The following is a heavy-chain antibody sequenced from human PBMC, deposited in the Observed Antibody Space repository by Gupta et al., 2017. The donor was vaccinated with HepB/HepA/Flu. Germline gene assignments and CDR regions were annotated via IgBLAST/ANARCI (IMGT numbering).Heavy chain of an antibody. CDR1: GFTFSSSA. J-gene: IGHJ6*03. CDR3: AKDSLKYSYYYMDV. Sequence: EVQLLESGGGLVQPGGSLRLSCAASGFTFSSSAMSWVRQAPGKGLEWVSAISGSGGSTYYADSVKGRFTISRDNSKNTLYLQMTSLRVEDTAVYYCAKDSLKYSYYYMDVWGKGTTVTVSS. V-gene: IGHV3-23*01. CDR2: ISGSGGST.